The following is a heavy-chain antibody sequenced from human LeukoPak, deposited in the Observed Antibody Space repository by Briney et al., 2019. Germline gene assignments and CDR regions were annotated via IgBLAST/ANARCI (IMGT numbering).Heavy chain of an antibody. CDR3: ARRPTVGALPSHFDY. J-gene: IGHJ4*02. Sequence: GESLKISCKGSGYSFTSYWIGWVRQMPGKGLEWMGIIYPGDSDTRYSPSFQGQVTISADKSISTAYLQWSSLKASDTAMYYCARRPTVGALPSHFDYWGQGTLVSVSS. CDR2: IYPGDSDT. D-gene: IGHD1-26*01. CDR1: GYSFTSYW. V-gene: IGHV5-51*01.